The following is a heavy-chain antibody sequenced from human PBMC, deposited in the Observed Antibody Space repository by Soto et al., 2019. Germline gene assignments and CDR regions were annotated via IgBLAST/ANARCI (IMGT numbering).Heavy chain of an antibody. CDR2: TSYDGNNE. D-gene: IGHD1-1*01. Sequence: PGGSLRLSCAASGFTFSGYGMHWVRQAPGKGLEWVALTSYDGNNEYYTDSVKGRFTISRDNSKNTLFLQMNSPRPEDTAVYYCAKDKGVFNWATSYFDYWGQGALVTVSS. CDR1: GFTFSGYG. J-gene: IGHJ4*02. CDR3: AKDKGVFNWATSYFDY. V-gene: IGHV3-30*18.